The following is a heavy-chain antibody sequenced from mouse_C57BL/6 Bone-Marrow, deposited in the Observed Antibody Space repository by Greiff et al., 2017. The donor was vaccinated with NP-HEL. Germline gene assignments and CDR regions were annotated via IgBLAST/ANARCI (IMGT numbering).Heavy chain of an antibody. D-gene: IGHD2-4*01. CDR2: IWRGGST. V-gene: IGHV2-5*01. Sequence: VKVVESGPGLVQPSQSLSITCTVSGFSLTSYGVHWVRQSPGKGLEWLGVIWRGGSTDYNAAFMSRLSITKDNSKSQVFFKMNSLQADDTAIYYCAKKDDYPYAMDYWGQGTSVTVSS. CDR1: GFSLTSYG. J-gene: IGHJ4*01. CDR3: AKKDDYPYAMDY.